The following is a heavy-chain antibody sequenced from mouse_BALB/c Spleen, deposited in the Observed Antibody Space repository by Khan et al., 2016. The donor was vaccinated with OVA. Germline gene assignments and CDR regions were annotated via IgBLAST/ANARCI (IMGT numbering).Heavy chain of an antibody. CDR2: IWAGSSK. V-gene: IGHV2-6-5*01. J-gene: IGHJ4*01. Sequence: QVQLKESGPGLVAPSQSLYITCTVSGFSLTDYAVSWIRQPPGKGLEWLGVIWAGSSKYYNSLLKSSMSISKDNSKSQVFLKVSSLQTDDSAMYYCAKDPPYYGLDYWGQGTSVTVSS. CDR1: GFSLTDYA. CDR3: AKDPPYYGLDY.